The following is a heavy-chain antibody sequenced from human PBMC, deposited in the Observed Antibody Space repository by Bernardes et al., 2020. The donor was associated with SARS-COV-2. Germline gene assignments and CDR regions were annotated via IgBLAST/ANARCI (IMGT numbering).Heavy chain of an antibody. CDR3: AKAGDSDRY. Sequence: GGSLRLSCAASGFTFNIYWMHWVRQTPGQGLVWVSRINPDGGQTDYADSVRGRFTISRDNAKNTVYLQMNSLRVEDTAVYYCAKAGDSDRYWGQGTLVTVSS. V-gene: IGHV3-74*01. J-gene: IGHJ4*02. D-gene: IGHD3-16*01. CDR1: GFTFNIYW. CDR2: INPDGGQT.